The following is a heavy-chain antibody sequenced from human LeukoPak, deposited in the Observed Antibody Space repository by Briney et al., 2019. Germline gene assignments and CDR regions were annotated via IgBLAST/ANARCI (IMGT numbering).Heavy chain of an antibody. Sequence: GASVKVSCKTSGYTFTSYAMNWVRQAPGQGLEWVGWINPHSGDTNYAQNFQGRVTMTRDTSISTAYLELSRLRSDDTAVYYCARVLYSSGWYDGDYWGQGTLVTVSS. V-gene: IGHV1-2*02. D-gene: IGHD6-19*01. CDR3: ARVLYSSGWYDGDY. J-gene: IGHJ4*02. CDR1: GYTFTSYA. CDR2: INPHSGDT.